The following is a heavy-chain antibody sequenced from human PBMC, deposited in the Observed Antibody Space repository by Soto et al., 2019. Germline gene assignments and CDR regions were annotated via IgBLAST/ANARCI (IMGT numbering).Heavy chain of an antibody. V-gene: IGHV4-4*02. CDR3: ARLRFGELGGYYYYYMDV. J-gene: IGHJ6*03. Sequence: PSETLSLTCAVSGGSISSSNWWSWVHQPPGKGLEWIGEIYHSGSTNYNPSLKSRVTISVDKSKNQFSLKLSSVTAADTAVYYCARLRFGELGGYYYYYMDVWGKGTTVTVSS. CDR1: GGSISSSNW. CDR2: IYHSGST. D-gene: IGHD3-10*01.